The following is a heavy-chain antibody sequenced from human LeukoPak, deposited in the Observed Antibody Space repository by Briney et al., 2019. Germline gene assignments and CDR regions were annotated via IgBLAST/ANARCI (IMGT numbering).Heavy chain of an antibody. J-gene: IGHJ2*01. V-gene: IGHV1-69*05. D-gene: IGHD2-21*02. CDR1: GYTLTSYD. Sequence: SVKVSCKASGYTLTSYDINWVRQATGQGLEWMGRIIPIFGTANYAQKFQGRVTITTDESTSTAYMELSSLRSEDTAVYYCARRPLRGGDPWWYFDLWGRGTLVTVSS. CDR2: IIPIFGTA. CDR3: ARRPLRGGDPWWYFDL.